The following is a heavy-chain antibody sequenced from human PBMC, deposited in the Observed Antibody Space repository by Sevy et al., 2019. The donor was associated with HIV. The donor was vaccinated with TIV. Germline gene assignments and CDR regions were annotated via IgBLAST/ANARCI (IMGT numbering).Heavy chain of an antibody. J-gene: IGHJ6*03. Sequence: SETLSLTCTVSGDSISSYYWSWIRQPAGKGLEWIGRIYPSGSTNYNPSLKSRVTMPLDTSKNPFSLKLNSLTAADTAVYYCARDIRNYYDYYYMDVWGKGTTVTVSS. D-gene: IGHD1-7*01. CDR3: ARDIRNYYDYYYMDV. CDR1: GDSISSYY. CDR2: IYPSGST. V-gene: IGHV4-4*07.